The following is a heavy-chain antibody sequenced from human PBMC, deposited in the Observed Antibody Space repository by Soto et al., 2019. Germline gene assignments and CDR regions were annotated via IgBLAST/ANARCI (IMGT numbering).Heavy chain of an antibody. CDR3: ARDIASRRFDY. CDR1: GFTFRNHG. J-gene: IGHJ4*02. CDR2: IWYDGSDK. Sequence: GGSLRLSCEAAGFTFRNHGMPWGRQAPGKGLEWVAVIWYDGSDKYYADSVKGRFTISRDNSKNTLYLQMNSPRVEDTAVYDGARDIASRRFDYLGQGTLVTVSS. D-gene: IGHD6-6*01. V-gene: IGHV3-33*01.